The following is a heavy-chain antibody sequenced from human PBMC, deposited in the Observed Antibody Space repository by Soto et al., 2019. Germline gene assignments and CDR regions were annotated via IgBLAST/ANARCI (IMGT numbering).Heavy chain of an antibody. J-gene: IGHJ4*02. Sequence: QVQLQESGPGLVKPSGTLSLTCAVSGDSISSDKWWSWVRQPPGKGLEWIGEIHHSGRTNYNPSLKSRVTILVEKSKNQVSLELSSMTAADTAVYSCARGGDWQFDYWGQGTLVTVSS. CDR1: GDSISSDKW. CDR2: IHHSGRT. V-gene: IGHV4-4*02. CDR3: ARGGDWQFDY. D-gene: IGHD2-21*02.